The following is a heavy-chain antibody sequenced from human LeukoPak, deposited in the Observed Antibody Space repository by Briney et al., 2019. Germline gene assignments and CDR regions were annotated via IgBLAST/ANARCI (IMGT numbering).Heavy chain of an antibody. D-gene: IGHD5-18*01. CDR3: ARVDTAMATFDY. CDR1: GFTFSSYS. CDR2: ISSSSSYI. J-gene: IGHJ4*02. V-gene: IGHV3-21*01. Sequence: GGSLRLSCAASGFTFSSYSMNWVRQAPGKGLEWVSSISSSSSYIYYADSVKGRFTISRDNAKNSLYLQMNSLRAEDTAVYYCARVDTAMATFDYWGQGTLVTVYS.